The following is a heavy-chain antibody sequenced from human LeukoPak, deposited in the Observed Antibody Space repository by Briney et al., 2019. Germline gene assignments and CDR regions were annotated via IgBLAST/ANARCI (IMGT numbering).Heavy chain of an antibody. CDR1: GFTFSSYG. Sequence: GGSLRLSCAASGFTFSSYGIHWVRQAPGKGLEWVALISYDGTNKYYADSVRGRFTISRDNSKNTLYLQMDTLTAEDTAVYYCAKDQGASSYSFDYWGRGTLVTVSS. J-gene: IGHJ4*02. CDR2: ISYDGTNK. D-gene: IGHD1-26*01. CDR3: AKDQGASSYSFDY. V-gene: IGHV3-30*18.